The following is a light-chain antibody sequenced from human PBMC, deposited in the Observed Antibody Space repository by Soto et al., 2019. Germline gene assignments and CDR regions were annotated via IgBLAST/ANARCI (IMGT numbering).Light chain of an antibody. Sequence: EIVMTQSPATLSVSPGERATLSCRASQSVSSSLAWYQQKPGQAPRLLIYGASTRATGIPARFSGSGSGTEFTLTISSLQSEDFAVYYCQQYSSSPPTFGGGTKVEIK. V-gene: IGKV3-15*01. CDR2: GAS. CDR3: QQYSSSPPT. J-gene: IGKJ4*01. CDR1: QSVSSS.